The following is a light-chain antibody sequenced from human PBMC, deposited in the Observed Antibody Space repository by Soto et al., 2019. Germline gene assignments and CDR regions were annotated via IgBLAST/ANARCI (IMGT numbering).Light chain of an antibody. J-gene: IGLJ1*01. CDR1: SSDVGGYNY. Sequence: QSALTQPPSASGSPGQSVTISCTGTSSDVGGYNYVSWYQQHPGKAPKLMIYEVSKRPSGVPDRFSGSKSGNTASLTVSPLHADYAADYYCSSYEDSNHYASGTGTKVT. CDR3: SSYEDSNHYA. V-gene: IGLV2-8*01. CDR2: EVS.